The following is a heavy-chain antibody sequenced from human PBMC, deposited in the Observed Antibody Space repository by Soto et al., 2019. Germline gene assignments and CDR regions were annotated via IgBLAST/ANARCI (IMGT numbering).Heavy chain of an antibody. D-gene: IGHD1-26*01. V-gene: IGHV3-74*03. CDR1: QFTFSRYW. CDR2: INSDGSRT. J-gene: IGHJ5*02. CDR3: VRVATGSYDWFDP. Sequence: EVQLVESGGGLVQPGGSLRLSCAASQFTFSRYWMHWVRQAPGKGLMWVSRINSDGSRTTYADSVKGRFTISRDNAKNTLFLQMNSLRAEDSAVYYCVRVATGSYDWFDPWGQGTLGTVSS.